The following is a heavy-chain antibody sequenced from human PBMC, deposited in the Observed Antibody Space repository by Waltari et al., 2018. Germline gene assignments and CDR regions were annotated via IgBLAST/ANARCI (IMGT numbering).Heavy chain of an antibody. CDR2: INSDGSSI. V-gene: IGHV3-74*01. Sequence: EVQLVEAGGDIVQPGGSLRLSWSASVLWFRDDWQHWFRQVPGQGLVWVSRINSDGSSISYSDSVKGRFTISRDNSKNMLYLQLNSLRAEDTAVYYCARKGGRGYTYGPFYYDSWGQGTLVTVSS. CDR3: ARKGGRGYTYGPFYYDS. D-gene: IGHD5-18*01. J-gene: IGHJ4*02. CDR1: VLWFRDDW.